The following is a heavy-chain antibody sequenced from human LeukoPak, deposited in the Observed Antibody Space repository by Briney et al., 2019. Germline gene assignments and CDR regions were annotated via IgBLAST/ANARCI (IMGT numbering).Heavy chain of an antibody. D-gene: IGHD3-22*01. CDR2: INHSGST. Sequence: SETLSLTCAVYGGSFSGYYWSWIRQPPGKGLEWIGEINHSGSTNYNPSLKSRVTISVDTSKNQFSLKLSSVTAADTAVYYCARRQVTMIFPARRAHYYFGYWGQGTLVTVSS. CDR1: GGSFSGYY. CDR3: ARRQVTMIFPARRAHYYFGY. V-gene: IGHV4-34*01. J-gene: IGHJ4*02.